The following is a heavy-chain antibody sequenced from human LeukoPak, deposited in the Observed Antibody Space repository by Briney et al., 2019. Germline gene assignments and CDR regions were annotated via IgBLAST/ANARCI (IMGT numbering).Heavy chain of an antibody. CDR1: GFTFSSQW. J-gene: IGHJ4*02. CDR3: ASERPSSSWYDY. Sequence: PGGSLGLSCATSGFTFSSQWMTWVRQAPGKGLEWVANIHPDGHEQYYAAAVRGRFTITRDSAKKALYLQMNSLRLEDTAVYYCASERPSSSWYDYWGQGTLVTVSS. V-gene: IGHV3-7*01. CDR2: IHPDGHEQ. D-gene: IGHD6-13*01.